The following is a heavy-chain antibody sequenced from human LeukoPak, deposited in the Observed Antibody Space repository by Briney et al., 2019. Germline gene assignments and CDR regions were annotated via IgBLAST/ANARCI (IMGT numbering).Heavy chain of an antibody. CDR1: GFTFSDYY. CDR3: ARDRNGFGDRYYYYGMDV. V-gene: IGHV3-11*05. J-gene: IGHJ6*02. D-gene: IGHD3-10*01. CDR2: ISSSSSYT. Sequence: GGSLRLPCAASGFTFSDYYMSWIRQAPGKGLEWVSYISSSSSYTNYADSVEGRFTISRDNAKNSLYLQMNSLRAEDTAVYYCARDRNGFGDRYYYYGMDVWGQGTTVTVSS.